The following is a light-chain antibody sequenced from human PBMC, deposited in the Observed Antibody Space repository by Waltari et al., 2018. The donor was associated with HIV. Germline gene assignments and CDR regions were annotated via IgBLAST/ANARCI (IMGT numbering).Light chain of an antibody. CDR1: SSDVGSYNF. CDR3: SSYAGSNNLL. Sequence: QSALTQPPSASGSPGQSVTISCTGTSSDVGSYNFVSCYNQHPGNAPKLLIFEVSKRPSGVPDRFSGSKSGNTASLTVSGLQPEDEADYYCSSYAGSNNLLFGGGTKLTVL. CDR2: EVS. V-gene: IGLV2-8*01. J-gene: IGLJ2*01.